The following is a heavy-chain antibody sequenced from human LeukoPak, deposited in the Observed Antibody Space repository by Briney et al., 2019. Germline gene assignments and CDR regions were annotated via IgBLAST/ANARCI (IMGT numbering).Heavy chain of an antibody. Sequence: PGGSLRLSCAASGFTFSNAWMSWVRQAPGKGLEWVGRIKSKTDGGTTDYAAPVKGRFTISRDDSKNTLYLQMNSLKTEDTAVYYCTSTYDFWSGYRDWGQGTLVTVSS. V-gene: IGHV3-15*01. J-gene: IGHJ4*02. CDR2: IKSKTDGGTT. D-gene: IGHD3-3*01. CDR1: GFTFSNAW. CDR3: TSTYDFWSGYRD.